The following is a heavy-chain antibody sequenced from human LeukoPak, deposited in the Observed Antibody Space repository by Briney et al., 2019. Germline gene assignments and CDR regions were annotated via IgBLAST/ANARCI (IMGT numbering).Heavy chain of an antibody. V-gene: IGHV4-61*02. CDR1: GGSISSGSYY. CDR2: IYTSGST. Sequence: PSETLSLTCTVSGGSISSGSYYWSWIRQPAGKGLEWIGRIYTSGSTNYNPSLKSRVTISVDTSKNQFSLKLSSVTAADTAVYYCARGVPVGATWDYYYMDVWGKGTTVTISS. CDR3: ARGVPVGATWDYYYMDV. D-gene: IGHD1-26*01. J-gene: IGHJ6*03.